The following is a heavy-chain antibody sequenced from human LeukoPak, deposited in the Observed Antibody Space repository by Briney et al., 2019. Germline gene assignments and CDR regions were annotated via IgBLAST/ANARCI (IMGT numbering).Heavy chain of an antibody. V-gene: IGHV3-21*01. Sequence: GGSLRLSCAASGFTFSSYSMNWVCQAPGKGLEWDSSISSSSSYIYYADSVKGRFTISRDNAKNSLYLQMNSLRAEDTAVYYCASPAYYYDSSGYSYWGQGTLVTVSS. CDR1: GFTFSSYS. CDR3: ASPAYYYDSSGYSY. D-gene: IGHD3-22*01. J-gene: IGHJ4*02. CDR2: ISSSSSYI.